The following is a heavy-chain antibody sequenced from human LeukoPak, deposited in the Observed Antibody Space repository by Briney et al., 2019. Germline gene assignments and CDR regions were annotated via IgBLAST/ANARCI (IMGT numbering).Heavy chain of an antibody. V-gene: IGHV3-23*01. CDR3: AISYSSSWYQGD. D-gene: IGHD6-13*01. J-gene: IGHJ4*02. CDR2: ISGSGGST. CDR1: GFTFGNYA. Sequence: GGSLRLSCAASGFTFGNYAMTWVRQAPGKGLEWVSAISGSGGSTYYADSVKGRFTIPRDNSKNTLYLQMNSLRAEDTAIYYCAISYSSSWYQGDWGQGTLVTVSS.